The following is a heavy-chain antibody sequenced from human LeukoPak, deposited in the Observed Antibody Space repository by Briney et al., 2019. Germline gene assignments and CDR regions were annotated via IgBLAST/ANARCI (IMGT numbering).Heavy chain of an antibody. CDR3: ERRRDYYDSRGYYAFDI. D-gene: IGHD3-22*01. V-gene: IGHV4-59*01. Sequence: PSETLSLTCNVSGGSISSDYWTWIRQPPGKGLEWIGNIYYSGSTNYNPSLKSRVTMSVDTSKNQFSLKLNSVTAADTAVYYCERRRDYYDSRGYYAFDIWGHGTMVTVSS. CDR1: GGSISSDY. CDR2: IYYSGST. J-gene: IGHJ3*02.